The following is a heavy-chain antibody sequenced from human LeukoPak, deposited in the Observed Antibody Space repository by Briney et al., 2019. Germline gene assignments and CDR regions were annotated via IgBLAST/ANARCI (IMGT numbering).Heavy chain of an antibody. J-gene: IGHJ4*02. D-gene: IGHD3/OR15-3a*01. CDR1: GFTFSTYE. V-gene: IGHV3-48*03. Sequence: GGSLRLSCVASGFTFSTYEMTWVRQAPGKGLEWVSYISRGGGTMYHADSVKGRFTVSRDNAKKALYLQMNSLRAEDTAVYCCARDVGQGYFDYWGQGTLVTVSS. CDR3: ARDVGQGYFDY. CDR2: ISRGGGTM.